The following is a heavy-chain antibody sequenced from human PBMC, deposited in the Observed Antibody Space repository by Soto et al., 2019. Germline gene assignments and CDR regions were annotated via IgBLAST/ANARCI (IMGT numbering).Heavy chain of an antibody. CDR1: GYSISRGNW. CDR3: ARMTFDDYFDY. CDR2: IYYSGTT. J-gene: IGHJ4*02. V-gene: IGHV4-28*01. D-gene: IGHD2-21*02. Sequence: SETLSLTCAVSGYSISRGNWWGWIRQPPGKGLEWIGYIYYSGTTYYDPSLKSRVTMSVDTSKNQFSLKLTSVTAVDTAAYYCARMTFDDYFDYWGQGTLVTVSS.